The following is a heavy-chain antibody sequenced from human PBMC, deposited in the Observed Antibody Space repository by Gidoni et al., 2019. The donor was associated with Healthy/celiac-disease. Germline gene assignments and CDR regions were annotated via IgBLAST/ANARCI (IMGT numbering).Heavy chain of an antibody. Sequence: EVQLLESGGGLVQPGGSLRLSCAASGFTFSSYAMNWVRPAPGKGLEWVSGITYSDGNTYYADTVKGRFTISRDNSKNTLYLQMNSLRAEDTALYYCAKGKVGTVDYWGQGTLVTVSS. J-gene: IGHJ4*02. CDR1: GFTFSSYA. V-gene: IGHV3-23*01. CDR2: ITYSDGNT. CDR3: AKGKVGTVDY. D-gene: IGHD2-15*01.